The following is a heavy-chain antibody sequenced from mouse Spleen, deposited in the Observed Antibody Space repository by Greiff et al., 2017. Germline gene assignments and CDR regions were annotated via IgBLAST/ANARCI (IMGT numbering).Heavy chain of an antibody. CDR3: ARASPYGYDEGYYFDY. Sequence: VQLQQSGPGLVKPSQSLSLTCSVTGYSITSGYYWNWIRQFPGNKLEWMGYISYDGSNNYNPSLKNRISITRDTSKNQFFLKLNSVTTEDTATYYCARASPYGYDEGYYFDYWGQGTTLTVSS. CDR1: GYSITSGYY. V-gene: IGHV3-6*01. CDR2: ISYDGSN. D-gene: IGHD2-2*01. J-gene: IGHJ2*01.